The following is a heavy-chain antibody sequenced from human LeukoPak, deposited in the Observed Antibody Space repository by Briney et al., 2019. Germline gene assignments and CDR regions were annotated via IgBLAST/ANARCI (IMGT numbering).Heavy chain of an antibody. CDR3: ARSPGSGSYYYYFDY. CDR1: GFTFSSYS. V-gene: IGHV3-21*01. J-gene: IGHJ4*02. CDR2: ISSSSSDI. D-gene: IGHD3-10*01. Sequence: GGSLRLSCAASGFTFSSYSINWVRQAPGKGLEWVSSISSSSSDIYYADSVKGRFTISRDNAKNSLYLQMNSLRAEDTAVYYCARSPGSGSYYYYFDYWGQGTLVTVSS.